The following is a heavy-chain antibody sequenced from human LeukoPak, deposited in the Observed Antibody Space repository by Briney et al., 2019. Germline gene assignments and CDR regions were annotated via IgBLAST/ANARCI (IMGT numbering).Heavy chain of an antibody. CDR2: ISGSGGST. D-gene: IGHD3-22*01. CDR3: AMTRPYYGSSGYWITGFDY. Sequence: GGSLRLSCAASGFTFSSYAMSWVRQAPGKGLEWVSAISGSGGSTYYADSVKGRFTISRDNSKNTLYLQMNSLRAEDTAVYYCAMTRPYYGSSGYWITGFDYWGQGTLVTVSS. V-gene: IGHV3-23*01. J-gene: IGHJ4*02. CDR1: GFTFSSYA.